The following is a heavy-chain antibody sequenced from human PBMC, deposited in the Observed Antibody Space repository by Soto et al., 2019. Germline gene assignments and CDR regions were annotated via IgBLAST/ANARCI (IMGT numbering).Heavy chain of an antibody. Sequence: QVQLVQSGAEEKKPGASVKVSCKASGYTFTSHAMHWVRQAPGQRLEWMGWINPGNGNTRYSQMFQGRVTFTKDTSANTAYMELSSLSSEDTAVYVCARYGEGGYGDYWGQGSPLTVSS. CDR3: ARYGEGGYGDY. V-gene: IGHV1-3*05. J-gene: IGHJ4*02. D-gene: IGHD5-18*01. CDR1: GYTFTSHA. CDR2: INPGNGNT.